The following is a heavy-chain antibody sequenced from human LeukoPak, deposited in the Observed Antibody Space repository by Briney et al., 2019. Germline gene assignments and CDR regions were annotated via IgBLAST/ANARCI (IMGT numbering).Heavy chain of an antibody. CDR1: GFTFSKNW. Sequence: PGGSLRLSCAASGFTFSKNWMSWVRQAPGKGLEWVASMNQDGGEIHYVDSVKGRFSISRDNAKNSLHLQMNSLTAEDTAVYFCARYYYDSSGYYYFDYWGQGTLVTVSS. J-gene: IGHJ4*02. D-gene: IGHD3-22*01. CDR3: ARYYYDSSGYYYFDY. V-gene: IGHV3-7*03. CDR2: MNQDGGEI.